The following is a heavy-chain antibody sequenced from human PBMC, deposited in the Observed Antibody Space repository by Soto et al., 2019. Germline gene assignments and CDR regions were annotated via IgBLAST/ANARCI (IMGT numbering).Heavy chain of an antibody. CDR3: AKEHYVESGPDY. Sequence: DVQLLESGGGLVQPGGSLRLSCAASGFTFSNYAMNWVRQAPGKGLEWVSGVTSSGGSTYYADSVKGRFTISRDNSKNRVFLQMNSLRAEDTAVYYCAKEHYVESGPDYWGQGTPVTVSS. D-gene: IGHD3-10*02. CDR2: VTSSGGST. V-gene: IGHV3-23*01. CDR1: GFTFSNYA. J-gene: IGHJ4*02.